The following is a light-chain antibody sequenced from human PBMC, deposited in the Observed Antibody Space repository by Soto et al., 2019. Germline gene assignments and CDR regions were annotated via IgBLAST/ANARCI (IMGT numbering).Light chain of an antibody. J-gene: IGKJ4*01. V-gene: IGKV1-39*01. Sequence: DIQMTQSPSSLSASVGDRFTITCRASQNISSNLNWYQQKPGKAPKLLIYAASSLQSGVPSRFSGGGSGTDFTLTISSLQPEDFATYSCQQSYSTPLTFGGGTKVDIK. CDR1: QNISSN. CDR3: QQSYSTPLT. CDR2: AAS.